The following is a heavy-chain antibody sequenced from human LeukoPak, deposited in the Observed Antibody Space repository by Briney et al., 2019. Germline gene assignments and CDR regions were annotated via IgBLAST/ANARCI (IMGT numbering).Heavy chain of an antibody. CDR3: APQRGGVAMAPPGTFDY. D-gene: IGHD3-16*01. Sequence: SVKVSCKASGGTFSSYAISWVRQAPGQGLEWMGGVIPIFGTANYAQKFQGRVTITADKSTSTAYMELSSLRSVGTAGYYCAPQRGGVAMAPPGTFDYWGQGTLVTVSS. J-gene: IGHJ4*02. V-gene: IGHV1-69*06. CDR1: GGTFSSYA. CDR2: VIPIFGTA.